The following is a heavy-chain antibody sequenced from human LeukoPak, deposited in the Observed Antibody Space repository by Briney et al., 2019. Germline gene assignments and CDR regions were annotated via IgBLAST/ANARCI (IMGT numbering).Heavy chain of an antibody. CDR2: IYPGDSDT. D-gene: IGHD6-19*01. CDR1: GYSFTSYW. CDR3: ARQAPIAVAGFYYYGMDV. V-gene: IGHV5-51*01. Sequence: GESLKISCKGSGYSFTSYWIGWVRQMPGKGLEWMGIIYPGDSDTRYSPSFQGQVTISADKSISTAYLQWSSLKASDTAMYYCARQAPIAVAGFYYYGMDVWGQGTTVTVSS. J-gene: IGHJ6*02.